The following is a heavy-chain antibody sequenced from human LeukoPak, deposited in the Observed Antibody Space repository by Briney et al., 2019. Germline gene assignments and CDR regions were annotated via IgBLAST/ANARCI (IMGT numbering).Heavy chain of an antibody. J-gene: IGHJ4*02. Sequence: GESLKISCKASGYSFTNYWIAWVRQMPGKGLEWVGIIYPGDSDTTYSPSFQGPVTISADTSSNTAFLQWSSLQASDTAIYYCSRPGDSSGYYFGEFDSWGQGTLVTVSS. CDR1: GYSFTNYW. D-gene: IGHD3-22*01. CDR2: IYPGDSDT. CDR3: SRPGDSSGYYFGEFDS. V-gene: IGHV5-51*01.